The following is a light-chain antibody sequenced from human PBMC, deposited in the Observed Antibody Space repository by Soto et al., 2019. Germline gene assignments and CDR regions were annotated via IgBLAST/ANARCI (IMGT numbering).Light chain of an antibody. J-gene: IGLJ1*01. CDR2: EVT. Sequence: QPALTQPPSASGSPGQSVTISCTGTSSDVGGYDYVSWYQQHPGKAPKLMIYEVTIRPSGVSDRFSGSKSGNTASLTVSGLQAEDEADHYCSSYTGGNPSYVFGTGTKVTVL. CDR1: SSDVGGYDY. V-gene: IGLV2-8*01. CDR3: SSYTGGNPSYV.